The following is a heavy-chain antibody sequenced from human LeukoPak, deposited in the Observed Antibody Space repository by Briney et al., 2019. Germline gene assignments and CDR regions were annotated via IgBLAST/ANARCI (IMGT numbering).Heavy chain of an antibody. CDR3: AKTVNFYDSRRLDY. J-gene: IGHJ4*02. CDR2: ISYDGNDQ. CDR1: GVTLSNYG. V-gene: IGHV3-30*18. D-gene: IGHD3-22*01. Sequence: GRSLRLSCAASGVTLSNYGMHWVRQAPGKGLEWVAFISYDGNDQYYADSVKGRFTISRDNSKNTLYLQTNSLRPEDTAVYYCAKTVNFYDSRRLDYWGQGALVTVSS.